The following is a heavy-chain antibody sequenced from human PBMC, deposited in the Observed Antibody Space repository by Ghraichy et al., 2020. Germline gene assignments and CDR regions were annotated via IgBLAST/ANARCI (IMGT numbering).Heavy chain of an antibody. J-gene: IGHJ4*02. CDR1: GYTFTGYY. CDR2: INPNSGGT. D-gene: IGHD3-10*01. Sequence: ASVKVSCKASGYTFTGYYMHWVRQAPGQGLEWMGWINPNSGGTNYAQKFQGRVTMTRDTSISTAYMELSRLRSDNTAVYYCARIRGVRGVIAPHRVEWGQGTLVTVSS. V-gene: IGHV1-2*02. CDR3: ARIRGVRGVIAPHRVE.